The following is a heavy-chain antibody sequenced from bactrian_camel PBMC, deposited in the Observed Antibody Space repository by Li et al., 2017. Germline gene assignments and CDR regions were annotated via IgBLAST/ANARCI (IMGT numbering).Heavy chain of an antibody. CDR3: AKGGWVAIDY. CDR2: TVSGGGT. J-gene: IGHJ4*01. V-gene: IGHV3S10*01. Sequence: QLVESGGDLVQPGGSLRLSCATSGFTASGFAMHRVRQAPGKGLEWVSSTVSGGGTYYVDSVNGRFTTSRDNAKMTVTLQLNSLKIEDMAMYYCAKGGWVAIDYWGQGTQVTVS. CDR1: GFTASGFA. D-gene: IGHD2*01.